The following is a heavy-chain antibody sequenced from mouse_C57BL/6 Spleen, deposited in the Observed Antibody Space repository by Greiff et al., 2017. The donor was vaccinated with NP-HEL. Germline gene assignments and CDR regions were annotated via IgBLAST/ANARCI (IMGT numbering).Heavy chain of an antibody. CDR2: IYPSDSET. J-gene: IGHJ2*01. Sequence: QVQLQQPGAELVRPGSSVKLSCKASGYTFTSYWMDWVKQRPGQGLEWIGNIYPSDSETHYNQKFKDKATLTVDKSSSTAYMQLSSLTSEDSTVYYCAREGVYFDYWGQGTTLTVSS. CDR3: AREGVYFDY. V-gene: IGHV1-61*01. CDR1: GYTFTSYW.